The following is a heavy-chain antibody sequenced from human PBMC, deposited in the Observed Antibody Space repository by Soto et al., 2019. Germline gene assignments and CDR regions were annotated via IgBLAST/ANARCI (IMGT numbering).Heavy chain of an antibody. CDR3: VNAVAATGGY. J-gene: IGHJ4*02. V-gene: IGHV3-64D*06. Sequence: PGGSLRLSCSASGITFSRYAMHWVRQAPGKGLEYVSAISSNGGSTYYADSVKGRFIISRDNSKNTLYLQMSSLRAEYTAVYYCVNAVAATGGYWGQGTLVTVSS. CDR1: GITFSRYA. CDR2: ISSNGGST. D-gene: IGHD6-13*01.